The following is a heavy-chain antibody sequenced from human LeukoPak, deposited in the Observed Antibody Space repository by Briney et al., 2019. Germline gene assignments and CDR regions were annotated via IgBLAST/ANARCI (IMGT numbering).Heavy chain of an antibody. V-gene: IGHV2-70*11. CDR2: IDWDDDK. J-gene: IGHJ4*02. D-gene: IGHD4-17*01. CDR1: GFSLSTSGMC. Sequence: SGPALVKPTQTLTLSCTFSGFSLSTSGMCVSWIRQPPGKALEWLARIDWDDDKYYSTSLKTRLTISKDTSKNQVVLTMTNMDPVDTATYYCARTSYSLRTLDYWGQGTLVTVSS. CDR3: ARTSYSLRTLDY.